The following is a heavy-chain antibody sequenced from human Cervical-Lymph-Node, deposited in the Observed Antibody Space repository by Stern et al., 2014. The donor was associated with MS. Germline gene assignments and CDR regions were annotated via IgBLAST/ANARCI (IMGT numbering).Heavy chain of an antibody. J-gene: IGHJ4*02. CDR2: IDWYDDK. D-gene: IGHD3-3*01. CDR3: ARSPPYYEFWNDYYYFDY. V-gene: IGHV2-70*04. CDR1: GFSLSTSGMR. Sequence: ESGPALVKPTQTLTLTCTFSGFSLSTSGMRVSWIRQPPGKALEWLARIDWYDDKFYSTSLKTRLTISKDTSKNQVVLTMTNMDPVDTATYYCARSPPYYEFWNDYYYFDYWGQGTLVAVSS.